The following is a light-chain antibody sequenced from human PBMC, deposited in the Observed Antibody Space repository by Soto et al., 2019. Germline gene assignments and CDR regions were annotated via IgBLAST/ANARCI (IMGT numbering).Light chain of an antibody. CDR2: AAS. Sequence: EIVLTQSPGTLSLSPGERATLSCRASQSVSSYYLAWYQQKPGQAPRLLIYAASSRATGIPDRFNGGGSGTDFTLTISRLEPEDFAVYYCQQCGSSPWTFGQGTKVEIK. CDR3: QQCGSSPWT. V-gene: IGKV3-20*01. CDR1: QSVSSYY. J-gene: IGKJ1*01.